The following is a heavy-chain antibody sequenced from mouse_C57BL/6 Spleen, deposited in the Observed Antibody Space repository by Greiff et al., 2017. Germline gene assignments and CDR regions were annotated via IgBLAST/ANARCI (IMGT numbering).Heavy chain of an antibody. D-gene: IGHD3-3*01. CDR2: ISSGSSTI. V-gene: IGHV5-17*01. CDR3: ARPGTGYAMDY. J-gene: IGHJ4*01. CDR1: GFTFSDYG. Sequence: EVHLVESGGGLVKPGGSLKLSCAASGFTFSDYGMHWVRQAPGKGLEWVAYISSGSSTIYYADTVKGRFTISRDNAKNTLFLQMTSLRSEDTAMYYCARPGTGYAMDYWGQGTSVTVSS.